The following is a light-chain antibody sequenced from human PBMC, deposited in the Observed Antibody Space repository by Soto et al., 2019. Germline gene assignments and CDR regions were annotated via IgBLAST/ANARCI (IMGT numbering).Light chain of an antibody. CDR1: SGDVGSYNF. V-gene: IGLV2-14*01. J-gene: IGLJ2*01. Sequence: QSVLTQPASVSGSPGQSIAISCTGTSGDVGSYNFVSWYQQHPGKAPKLMIYDVSTRPPGVSNRFSGSKSGNTASLTISGLQAEDEADYYCSSYTSTSTLVFGGGTQLTVL. CDR2: DVS. CDR3: SSYTSTSTLV.